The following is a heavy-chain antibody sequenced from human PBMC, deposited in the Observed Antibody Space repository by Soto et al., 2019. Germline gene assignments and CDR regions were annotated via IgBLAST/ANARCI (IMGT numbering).Heavy chain of an antibody. J-gene: IGHJ6*02. V-gene: IGHV4-39*01. D-gene: IGHD3-10*01. CDR2: ISYSGST. CDR3: SRRYSFGSGKYGVDV. CDR1: GGSISSSKNY. Sequence: SETLSLNCTVSGGSISSSKNYWGWIRQAPGKGLEWIGTISYSGSTYYNPSLDGRVIISADTSKNQFSLKLTSLTAADTAVYYCSRRYSFGSGKYGVDVWGQGTMVTVSS.